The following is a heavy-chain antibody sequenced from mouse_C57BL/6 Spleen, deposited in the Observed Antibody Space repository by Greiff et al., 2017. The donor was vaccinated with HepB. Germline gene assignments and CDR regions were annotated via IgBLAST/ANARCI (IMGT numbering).Heavy chain of an antibody. J-gene: IGHJ2*01. CDR2: IDPSDSYT. V-gene: IGHV1-50*01. CDR3: ARRDGYYVFDY. D-gene: IGHD2-3*01. CDR1: GYTFTSYW. Sequence: QVQLQQPGAELVKPGASVKLSCKASGYTFTSYWMQWVKQRPGQGLEWIGEIDPSDSYTNYNQKFKGKATLTVDTSSSTAYMQLSSLTSEDSAVYYCARRDGYYVFDYWGQGTTLTVSS.